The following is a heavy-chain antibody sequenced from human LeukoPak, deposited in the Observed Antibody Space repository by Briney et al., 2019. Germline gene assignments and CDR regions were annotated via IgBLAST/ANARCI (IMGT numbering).Heavy chain of an antibody. J-gene: IGHJ2*01. CDR3: VREDPRTAYWFFDL. Sequence: GGSLRLSCAASGFSFSRYSMNWVRQAPGKGLEWVSYIGSITDGITHYAESVKGRFTISRDNGKNTLYLQMNSLRVDDTAMYYCVREDPRTAYWFFDLWGRGTLVTVSS. CDR1: GFSFSRYS. V-gene: IGHV3-48*04. CDR2: IGSITDGIT.